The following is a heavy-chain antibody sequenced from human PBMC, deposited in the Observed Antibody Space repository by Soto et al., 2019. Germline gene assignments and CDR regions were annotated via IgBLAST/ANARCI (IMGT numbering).Heavy chain of an antibody. CDR3: AGAFEGMGAYWNFDL. J-gene: IGHJ2*01. V-gene: IGHV4-59*01. CDR1: GGAISPYY. Sequence: SETLSLTCTVSGGAISPYYWTWIRQPPGKRLEWIGYIYFSGSTHYNPSLNSRVTMSMDTSKNQFSLRLSSVTAADTAVYYCAGAFEGMGAYWNFDLWGRGTLVTVSS. CDR2: IYFSGST.